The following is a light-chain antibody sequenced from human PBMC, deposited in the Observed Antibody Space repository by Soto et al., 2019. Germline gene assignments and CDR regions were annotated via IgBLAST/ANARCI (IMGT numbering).Light chain of an antibody. J-gene: IGLJ1*01. CDR2: EGT. CDR3: YSYAGENLYV. CDR1: SSDVGSYNL. V-gene: IGLV2-23*01. Sequence: QSVLTQPASVSASPGQSITIPCTGTSSDVGSYNLVSWFQQHPGKVPKLLIYEGTKRPSGLSDRFSGSKSGNTASLTISGLQAEDEADYYCYSYAGENLYVVGTGTKLTVL.